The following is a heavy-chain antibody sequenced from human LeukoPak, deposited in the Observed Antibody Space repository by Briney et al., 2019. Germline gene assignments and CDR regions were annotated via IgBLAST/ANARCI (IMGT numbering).Heavy chain of an antibody. CDR2: IYHSGGT. J-gene: IGHJ5*02. CDR3: AELTMARGVIRWFDP. V-gene: IGHV4-38-2*02. CDR1: GYSISSGYY. D-gene: IGHD3-10*01. Sequence: SETLSLTCTVSGYSISSGYYWGWIRQPPGKGLEWIGSIYHSGGTYYNPSLKSRVTISVDTSKNQFSLKLSSVTAADTAVYYCAELTMARGVIRWFDPWGQGTLVTVSS.